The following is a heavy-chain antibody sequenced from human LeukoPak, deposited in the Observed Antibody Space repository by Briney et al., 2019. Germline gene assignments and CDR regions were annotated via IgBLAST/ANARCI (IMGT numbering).Heavy chain of an antibody. CDR3: ARGADPGDNWFDR. CDR2: SNPNSGGT. CDR1: GYTFTGYY. V-gene: IGHV1-2*02. D-gene: IGHD3-10*01. Sequence: ASLTVSCKASGYTFTGYYMHWVRQAPGQGLEWMGWSNPNSGGTNYAQTFQGRVTITRDTSISTAYMELSRLRSDDTAVYYCARGADPGDNWFDRWGQGTLVTVSS. J-gene: IGHJ5*02.